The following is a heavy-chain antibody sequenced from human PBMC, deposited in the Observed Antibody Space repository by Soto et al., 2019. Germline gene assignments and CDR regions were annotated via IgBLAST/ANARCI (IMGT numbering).Heavy chain of an antibody. V-gene: IGHV3-43*01. D-gene: IGHD6-13*01. J-gene: IGHJ6*02. CDR1: GFTFDDYT. CDR2: ISWDGGST. CDR3: ASQLVRGVYYYYGMDV. Sequence: EVQLVESGGVVVQPGGSLRLSCAASGFTFDDYTMHWVRQAPGKGLEWVSLISWDGGSTYYADSVKGRFTISRDNSKNSLYLQMNSLRTEDTALYYCASQLVRGVYYYYGMDVWGQGTTVTVSS.